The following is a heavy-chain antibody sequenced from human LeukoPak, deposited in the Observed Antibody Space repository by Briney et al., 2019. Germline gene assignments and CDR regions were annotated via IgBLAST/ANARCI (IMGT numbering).Heavy chain of an antibody. Sequence: SETASLTCAVYGGSFSGYYWSWFRQPPGKGLEWIGEINHSGSTNYNPSLKSRVTISVDTSKNQFSLKLSSVTAADTAVYYCARRRGILTGYWYYYYMDVWGKGTTVTISS. J-gene: IGHJ6*03. CDR1: GGSFSGYY. D-gene: IGHD3-9*01. CDR3: ARRRGILTGYWYYYYMDV. CDR2: INHSGST. V-gene: IGHV4-34*01.